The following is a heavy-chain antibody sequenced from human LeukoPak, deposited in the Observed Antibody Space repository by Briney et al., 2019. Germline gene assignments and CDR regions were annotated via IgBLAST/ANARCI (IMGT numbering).Heavy chain of an antibody. Sequence: AGGSLRLSCAASGFTFSDYYMSWIRQAPGKGLEWLSYMSGSADTIYYADSVRGRFTISRDNAKNSLYLQMNSLRAEDTAVYYCARSYDFWSGPMNTHAFDIWGQGTMVTVSS. CDR2: MSGSADTI. D-gene: IGHD3-3*01. CDR3: ARSYDFWSGPMNTHAFDI. J-gene: IGHJ3*02. CDR1: GFTFSDYY. V-gene: IGHV3-11*04.